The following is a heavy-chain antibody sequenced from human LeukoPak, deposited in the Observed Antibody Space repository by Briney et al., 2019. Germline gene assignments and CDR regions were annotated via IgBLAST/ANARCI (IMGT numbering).Heavy chain of an antibody. D-gene: IGHD1-26*01. CDR1: GYSFTNYW. Sequence: GESLKIPCKGSGYSFTNYWIGWVRQMPGKGLEWMGIIYPGDSDTRDSPSFQGQVTISADKSISTAYLQWSSLKASDTAMYYCARLRVGATHYFDYWGQGTLVTVSS. CDR2: IYPGDSDT. J-gene: IGHJ4*02. CDR3: ARLRVGATHYFDY. V-gene: IGHV5-51*01.